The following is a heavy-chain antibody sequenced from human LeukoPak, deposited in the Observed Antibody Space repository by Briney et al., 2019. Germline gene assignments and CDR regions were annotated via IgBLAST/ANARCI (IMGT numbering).Heavy chain of an antibody. J-gene: IGHJ4*02. D-gene: IGHD6-19*01. Sequence: SETLSLTCTVSGGSITNYYWSWIRQPPGKGLEWIGYIYYSGSTNYNPSLKSRVTISVGTSKNQFSLSLSSVTAADTAVYYCARATSYTGHLGWWGQGTLVTVSS. V-gene: IGHV4-59*08. CDR1: GGSITNYY. CDR2: IYYSGST. CDR3: ARATSYTGHLGW.